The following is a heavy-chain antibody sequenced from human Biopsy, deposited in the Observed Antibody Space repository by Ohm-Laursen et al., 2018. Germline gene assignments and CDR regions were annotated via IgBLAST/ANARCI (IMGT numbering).Heavy chain of an antibody. V-gene: IGHV4-34*01. CDR1: GYSISTGYY. J-gene: IGHJ5*02. CDR2: INHSGST. Sequence: SETLSLTCAVSGYSISTGYYWSWIRQTPGKGLEWIGEINHSGSTNYKPSLDSRVDISADTSKNQFSLNLYSVTAADTAVYFCARGLPRIAPMVRGRRTWFDPWGQGTLVTVSS. CDR3: ARGLPRIAPMVRGRRTWFDP. D-gene: IGHD3-10*01.